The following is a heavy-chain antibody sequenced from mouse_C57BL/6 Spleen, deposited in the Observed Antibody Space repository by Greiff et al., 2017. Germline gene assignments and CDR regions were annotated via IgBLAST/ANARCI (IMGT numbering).Heavy chain of an antibody. CDR2: IYPGDGDT. CDR1: GYAFSSSW. Sequence: QVQLQQSGPELVKPGASVKISCKASGYAFSSSWMNWVKQRPGKGLEWIGRIYPGDGDTNYNGKFKGKATLTADKSSSTAYMQLSSLTSEDSAVYFCATPYGSSYDWYFDVWGTGTTGTVSS. V-gene: IGHV1-82*01. D-gene: IGHD1-1*01. CDR3: ATPYGSSYDWYFDV. J-gene: IGHJ1*03.